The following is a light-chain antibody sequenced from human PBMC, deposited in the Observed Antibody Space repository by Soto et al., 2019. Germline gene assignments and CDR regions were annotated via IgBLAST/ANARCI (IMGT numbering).Light chain of an antibody. CDR1: QSINSY. CDR2: ATS. V-gene: IGKV1-9*01. CDR3: QQLNSYPIT. J-gene: IGKJ5*01. Sequence: DIQLTQSPSFLSASVGYRATITCRASQSINSYLTWYQQKPGKAPKLLIYATSTLQSGVPFRFSGSGSGTEFTLTISSLQPEDFATYYCQQLNSYPITFGQGTRLEI.